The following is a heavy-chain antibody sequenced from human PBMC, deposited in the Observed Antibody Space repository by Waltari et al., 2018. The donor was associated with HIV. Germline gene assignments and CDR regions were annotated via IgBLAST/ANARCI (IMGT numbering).Heavy chain of an antibody. V-gene: IGHV4-59*01. J-gene: IGHJ5*02. CDR3: ARGLFGVGSNWFDP. Sequence: QVQLQESGPGLVKPSETLSLTCSVSGGSFISYHWTWIRQPPGKGLEWIGYIYYTGRTNYNPSLKSRVTISVDTSKNQFSLRLRSVIAADTAVYYCARGLFGVGSNWFDPWGQGILVTVSS. CDR2: IYYTGRT. D-gene: IGHD3-3*01. CDR1: GGSFISYH.